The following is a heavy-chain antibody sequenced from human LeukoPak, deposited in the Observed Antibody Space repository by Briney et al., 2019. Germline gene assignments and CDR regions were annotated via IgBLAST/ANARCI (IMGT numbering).Heavy chain of an antibody. Sequence: PGGSLRLSCAAYGFTFSTTDMSWVRQAPGKGLEWVSGIVGSGGNTYYADFVEGRFTISRDNSKNTLYLQMDSLRDEDTAVYYCAKVGWANFWGQGTLVTVFS. CDR2: IVGSGGNT. CDR1: GFTFSTTD. J-gene: IGHJ4*02. CDR3: AKVGWANF. V-gene: IGHV3-23*01. D-gene: IGHD3-16*01.